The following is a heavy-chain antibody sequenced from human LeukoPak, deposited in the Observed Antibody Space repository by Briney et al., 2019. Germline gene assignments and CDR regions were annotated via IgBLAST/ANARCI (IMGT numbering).Heavy chain of an antibody. CDR3: ASDIEISAYFDY. Sequence: GGSLRPSCAASGFTFSSYSMNWVRQAPGKGLEWVSSISSSGSYIYYAGSVKGRFTISRDNAKNSLYLQMNSLRADDTAVYYCASDIEISAYFDYWGQGTLVTVSS. CDR2: ISSSGSYI. D-gene: IGHD3-3*02. CDR1: GFTFSSYS. V-gene: IGHV3-21*01. J-gene: IGHJ4*02.